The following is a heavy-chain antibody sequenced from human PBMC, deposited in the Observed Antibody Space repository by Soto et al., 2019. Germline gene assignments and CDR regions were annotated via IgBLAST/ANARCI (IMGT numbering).Heavy chain of an antibody. CDR3: ARGGGYDSFDY. D-gene: IGHD5-12*01. J-gene: IGHJ4*02. Sequence: ASETLSLTCTVSGASISYGGFSWSWIRQSPGKGLEWIGYISHLESTYFHPSFKGRLTMSIDRTRNQLSLKLSSVTAADMAVYYCARGGGYDSFDYWGQGVLVTVSS. CDR2: ISHLEST. V-gene: IGHV4-30-2*06. CDR1: GASISYGGFS.